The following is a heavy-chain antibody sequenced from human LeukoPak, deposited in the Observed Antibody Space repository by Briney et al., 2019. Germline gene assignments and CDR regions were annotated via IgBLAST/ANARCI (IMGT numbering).Heavy chain of an antibody. V-gene: IGHV4-38-2*02. CDR2: IYHSGST. CDR3: AREGPYDFWSGFRYYYYMDV. J-gene: IGHJ6*03. CDR1: GYSISSGYY. D-gene: IGHD3-3*01. Sequence: SETLSLTCAVSGYSISSGYYWGWIRQPPGKGLEWIRSIYHSGSTYYNPSLKSRVTISVDTSKNQFSLKLSSVTAADTAVYYCAREGPYDFWSGFRYYYYMDVWGKGTTVTVSS.